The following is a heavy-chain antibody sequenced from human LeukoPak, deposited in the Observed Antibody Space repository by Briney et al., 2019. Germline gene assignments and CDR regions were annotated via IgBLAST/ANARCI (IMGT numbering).Heavy chain of an antibody. V-gene: IGHV4-39*01. D-gene: IGHD5-18*01. CDR3: GRHGGDSYGFLFFDN. Sequence: PSETLSLTCDVSGDSISSNTHYWGWIRQPPGKGLEWMGSILSSGNTFYEPSLKSRVTISVDTSKNQFSLKMNFETAADTAVYYCGRHGGDSYGFLFFDNWGQGTLVTASS. CDR1: GDSISSNTHY. J-gene: IGHJ4*02. CDR2: ILSSGNT.